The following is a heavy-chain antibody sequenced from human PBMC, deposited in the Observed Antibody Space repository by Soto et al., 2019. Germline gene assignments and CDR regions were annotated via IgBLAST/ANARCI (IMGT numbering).Heavy chain of an antibody. D-gene: IGHD4-17*01. Sequence: GESLKISCKGSGYSFTSYWIGWVRQMPGKGLEWMGIIYPGDSDTRYSPSFQGQVTISADKSISTAYLQWSSLKASDTAMYYCARPHCGDYRDYGMDVWGQGTTVTVSS. CDR2: IYPGDSDT. V-gene: IGHV5-51*01. CDR1: GYSFTSYW. CDR3: ARPHCGDYRDYGMDV. J-gene: IGHJ6*02.